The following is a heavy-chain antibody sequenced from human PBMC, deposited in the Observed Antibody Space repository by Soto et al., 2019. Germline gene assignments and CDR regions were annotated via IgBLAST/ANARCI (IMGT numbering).Heavy chain of an antibody. CDR1: GFTFSNAW. CDR2: IKSNTDGGTT. Sequence: GGSLRLSCAASGFTFSNAWMNWVRQAPGKGLEWVGRIKSNTDGGTTDYAAPVKGRFTISRDDSKNTLYLQMNSLKTEDTAVYYCTTGIAVAVAVSYYYDMDVWCQGTTVTISS. V-gene: IGHV3-15*07. J-gene: IGHJ6*02. D-gene: IGHD6-19*01. CDR3: TTGIAVAVAVSYYYDMDV.